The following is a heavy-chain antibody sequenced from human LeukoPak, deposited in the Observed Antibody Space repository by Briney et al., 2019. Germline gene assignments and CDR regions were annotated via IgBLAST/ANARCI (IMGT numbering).Heavy chain of an antibody. CDR3: ARDNWNDGDNWFDP. J-gene: IGHJ5*02. CDR2: ISAYNGNT. CDR1: GYTFTSYG. D-gene: IGHD1-20*01. V-gene: IGHV1-18*01. Sequence: ASVKVSCKASGYTFTSYGISWVRQAPGQGLEWMGWISAYNGNTNYAQKLQGRVTMTTDTSTSTAYMELRSLRSDDTAVYYCARDNWNDGDNWFDPWGQGTLVTVSS.